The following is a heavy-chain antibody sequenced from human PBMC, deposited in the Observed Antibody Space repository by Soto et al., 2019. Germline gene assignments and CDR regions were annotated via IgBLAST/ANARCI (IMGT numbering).Heavy chain of an antibody. Sequence: SETLSLTCSVSGGSVSSGSFYCSWIRQPPGKGLEWIGYISYIGTTTYNPSLESRLTISLDTSKNQFSLKLSSVTAADTAVYYCATFTVVASRNYYYYGMDVWGQGTTVTVS. J-gene: IGHJ6*02. CDR2: ISYIGTT. V-gene: IGHV4-61*01. CDR1: GGSVSSGSFY. CDR3: ATFTVVASRNYYYYGMDV. D-gene: IGHD2-15*01.